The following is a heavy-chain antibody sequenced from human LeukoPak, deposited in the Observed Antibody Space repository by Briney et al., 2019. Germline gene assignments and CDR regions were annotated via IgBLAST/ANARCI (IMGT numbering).Heavy chain of an antibody. CDR3: AREAANMVRGVMGK. J-gene: IGHJ4*02. Sequence: GYADSVKGRFTISRDNAKNSLYLQMNSLRAEDTALYYCAREAANMVRGVMGKWGQGTLVTVSS. V-gene: IGHV3-20*03. D-gene: IGHD3-10*01.